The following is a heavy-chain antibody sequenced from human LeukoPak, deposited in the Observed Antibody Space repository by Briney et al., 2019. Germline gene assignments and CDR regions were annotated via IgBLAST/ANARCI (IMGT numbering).Heavy chain of an antibody. CDR3: ARGKPGYDFWSGYYSSYFDY. D-gene: IGHD3-3*01. CDR1: GGSISSGSYY. CDR2: IYTSGST. V-gene: IGHV4-61*02. Sequence: SETLSLTCTVSGGSISSGSYYWSWIRQPAGKGLERIGRIYTSGSTNYNPSLKSRVTISVDTSKNQFSLKLSSVTAADTAVYYCARGKPGYDFWSGYYSSYFDYWGQGTLVTVSS. J-gene: IGHJ4*02.